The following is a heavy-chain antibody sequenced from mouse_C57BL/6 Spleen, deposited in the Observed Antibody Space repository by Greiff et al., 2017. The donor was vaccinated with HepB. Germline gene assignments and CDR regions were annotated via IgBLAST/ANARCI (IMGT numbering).Heavy chain of an antibody. D-gene: IGHD2-4*01. CDR1: GFNFSDYG. CDR3: ARRDYPYAMDY. CDR2: ISSGSKTI. J-gene: IGHJ4*01. V-gene: IGHV5-17*01. Sequence: EVKLMESGGGLVKPGGSLKFSCAASGFNFSDYGMHWVRQAPEKGLEWVAYISSGSKTIYYADTVKGRFTISRDNAKNTQFLQMTSLRSENTAMYYCARRDYPYAMDYWGQGTSVTVSS.